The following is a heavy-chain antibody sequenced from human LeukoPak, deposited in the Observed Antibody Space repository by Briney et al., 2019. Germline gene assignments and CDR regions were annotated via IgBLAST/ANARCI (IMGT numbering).Heavy chain of an antibody. CDR2: IYYSGST. J-gene: IGHJ5*02. CDR3: ARGLDCSGGSCYGWFDP. CDR1: GGSISSYY. Sequence: PSETLSLNCTVSGGSISSYYWSWIRQPPGKGREWIGYIYYSGSTNYNPSLKSRVTISVDTSKNQFSLKLSSVTAADTAVYYCARGLDCSGGSCYGWFDPWGQGTLVTVSS. V-gene: IGHV4-59*01. D-gene: IGHD2-15*01.